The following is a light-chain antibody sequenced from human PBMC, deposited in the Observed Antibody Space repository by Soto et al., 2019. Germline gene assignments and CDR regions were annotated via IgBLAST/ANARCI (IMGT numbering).Light chain of an antibody. CDR2: AAS. CDR1: QGISTN. Sequence: IQMTQSPSSVSASVGDRVTITCRASQGISTNLAWYQQKPGKAPKLLIYAASSLQSGVPPRFSGSGSGTDFTLTISSLQPEDFAIYYCLQANRVPLSFGQGTDWRL. V-gene: IGKV1-12*01. J-gene: IGKJ5*01. CDR3: LQANRVPLS.